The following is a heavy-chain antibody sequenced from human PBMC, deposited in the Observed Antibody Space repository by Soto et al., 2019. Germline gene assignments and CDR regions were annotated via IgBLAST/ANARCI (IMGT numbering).Heavy chain of an antibody. CDR2: MNPNSGDT. V-gene: IGHV1-8*01. D-gene: IGHD2-21*01. J-gene: IGHJ4*02. Sequence: QVQLVQSGAEVKKPGASVKVSCKASGYAFRSYDINWVRQATGQGLEWMGWMNPNSGDTGYVDKFQGRVTVTRDTXMTTAYMELSCLTAEDTAVYYCARSLGGGNVNFDSWGQGTLVTVSS. CDR1: GYAFRSYD. CDR3: ARSLGGGNVNFDS.